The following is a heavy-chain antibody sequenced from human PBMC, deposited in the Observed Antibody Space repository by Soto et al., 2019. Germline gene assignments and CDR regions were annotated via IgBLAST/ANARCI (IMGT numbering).Heavy chain of an antibody. CDR2: INHSGST. CDR3: ARGSSFYYDFCSGGSCAFDY. CDR1: GGSFSGYY. J-gene: IGHJ4*02. D-gene: IGHD2-15*01. Sequence: SETLSLTCAVYGGSFSGYYWSWIRQPPGKGLKWIGEINHSGSTNYNPSLKSRVTISVDTSKNQFSLKLSSVTAADTAVYYCARGSSFYYDFCSGGSCAFDYWGQGTLVTVSS. V-gene: IGHV4-34*01.